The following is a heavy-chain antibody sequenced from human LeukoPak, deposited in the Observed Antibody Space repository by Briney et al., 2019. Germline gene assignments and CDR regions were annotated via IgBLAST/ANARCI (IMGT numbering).Heavy chain of an antibody. J-gene: IGHJ5*02. Sequence: GGSLRLSCAPSAFIFSYNWMSWVGQAPGKGLEWVANINQDGSEKRYVDSAKGRFTISRDNAENLLYLQMNNLRAEDTAVYYCAREGGSGWYSGWFDPWGQGTLVTVSS. CDR3: AREGGSGWYSGWFDP. CDR1: AFIFSYNW. D-gene: IGHD6-19*01. V-gene: IGHV3-7*03. CDR2: INQDGSEK.